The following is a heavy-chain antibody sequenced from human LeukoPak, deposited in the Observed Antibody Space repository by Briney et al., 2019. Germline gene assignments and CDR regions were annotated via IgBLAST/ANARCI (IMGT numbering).Heavy chain of an antibody. Sequence: SETLSLTCTVSGGSISSFNYYWAWIRQPPGKGLEWIGSMFHSGDTYYNPSLKSRVTISVDTSKNQFSLKLSSVTAADTAVYYCARQRAWYPGGGRPSYYFDYWGQGTLVTVSS. D-gene: IGHD1-26*01. CDR2: MFHSGDT. CDR3: ARQRAWYPGGGRPSYYFDY. V-gene: IGHV4-39*01. J-gene: IGHJ4*02. CDR1: GGSISSFNYY.